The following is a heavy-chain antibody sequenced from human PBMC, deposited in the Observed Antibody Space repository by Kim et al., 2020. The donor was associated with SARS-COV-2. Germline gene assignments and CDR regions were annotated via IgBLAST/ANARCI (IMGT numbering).Heavy chain of an antibody. CDR2: INAGNGNT. Sequence: ASVKVSCKASGYTFTSYAMHWVRQAPGQRLEWMGWINAGNGNTKYSQKFQGRVTITRDTSASTAYMELSSLRSEDTAVYYCARVVRLRGYCSGGSCQPGVYFDYWGQGTLVTVSS. CDR1: GYTFTSYA. CDR3: ARVVRLRGYCSGGSCQPGVYFDY. J-gene: IGHJ4*02. V-gene: IGHV1-3*01. D-gene: IGHD2-15*01.